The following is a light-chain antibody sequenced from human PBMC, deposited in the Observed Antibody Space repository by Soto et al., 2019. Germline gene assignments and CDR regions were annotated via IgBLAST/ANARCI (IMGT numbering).Light chain of an antibody. Sequence: EIVMTQSPATLSVSPGKRATLSCRASQSVSSNLAWYQQKPGQAPRLLIYGASTRATGIPARFSGSGSGTEFPLTISILQAEDFAVYYCQQYNNWPTYTFGQGTKLEIK. J-gene: IGKJ2*01. CDR2: GAS. V-gene: IGKV3-15*01. CDR3: QQYNNWPTYT. CDR1: QSVSSN.